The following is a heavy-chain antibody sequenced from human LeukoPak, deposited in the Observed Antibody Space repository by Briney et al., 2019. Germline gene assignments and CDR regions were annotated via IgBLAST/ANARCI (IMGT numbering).Heavy chain of an antibody. D-gene: IGHD6-19*01. CDR2: ISYDGSNK. V-gene: IGHV3-30-3*01. J-gene: IGHJ5*02. Sequence: GGSLRLSCAASGFTFSSYAMHWVRQAPCKGLEWVSVISYDGSNKYYADSVKGRFTISRDNSKNTLYLQMNSLRAEDTAVYYCARGDSSGWYPPHNWFDPWGQGTLVTVSS. CDR3: ARGDSSGWYPPHNWFDP. CDR1: GFTFSSYA.